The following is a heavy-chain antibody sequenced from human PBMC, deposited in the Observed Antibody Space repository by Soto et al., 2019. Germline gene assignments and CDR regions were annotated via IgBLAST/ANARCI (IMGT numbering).Heavy chain of an antibody. J-gene: IGHJ5*02. V-gene: IGHV4-59*01. Sequence: SETLSLTCSVSGASTTTYYWSWIRQPPGKGLEWIGSIYYSGSANCNPSLKSRVTISVDTSRNQFSLKLASVTAADTAVYYCARGQMGVVHCSGDNCHPNGFDPWGQGTLVTVSS. CDR3: ARGQMGVVHCSGDNCHPNGFDP. D-gene: IGHD2-15*01. CDR2: IYYSGSA. CDR1: GASTTTYY.